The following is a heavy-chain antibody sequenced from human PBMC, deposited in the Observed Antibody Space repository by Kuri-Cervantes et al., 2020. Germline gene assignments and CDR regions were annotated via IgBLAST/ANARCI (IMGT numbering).Heavy chain of an antibody. V-gene: IGHV3-21*01. CDR3: ARDGTYYDFWSGYYKERAEYYYYYGMDV. Sequence: GGSLRLSCAASGFTFSSYSMNWVRQAPGKGLEWVSSISSSSSYIYYADSVKGRFTISRDNAKNTLYLRMNSLRAEDTAVYYCARDGTYYDFWSGYYKERAEYYYYYGMDVWGQGTTVTVSS. D-gene: IGHD3-3*01. J-gene: IGHJ6*02. CDR1: GFTFSSYS. CDR2: ISSSSSYI.